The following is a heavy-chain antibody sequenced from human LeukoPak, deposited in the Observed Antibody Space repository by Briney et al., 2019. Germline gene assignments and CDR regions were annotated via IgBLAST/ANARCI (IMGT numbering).Heavy chain of an antibody. CDR2: ISGSGGST. Sequence: GGSLRLSCAASGFTFSSYAMSWVRQAPGKGLEWVSAISGSGGSTYYADSVKGRFTISRDNSKNTLYLQMNSLRAEDTAVYYCAKKMVRGVILGGFDYWGQGTLVIVSS. J-gene: IGHJ4*02. CDR3: AKKMVRGVILGGFDY. D-gene: IGHD3-10*01. CDR1: GFTFSSYA. V-gene: IGHV3-23*01.